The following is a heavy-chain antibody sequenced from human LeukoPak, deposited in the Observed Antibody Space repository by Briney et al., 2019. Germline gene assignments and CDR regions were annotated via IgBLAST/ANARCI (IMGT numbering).Heavy chain of an antibody. CDR2: INHSGST. Sequence: SETLSLTCAVYGGSFSGYYWSWIRQPPGKGLEWIGEINHSGSTNYNPSLKSRVTISVDTSKNQFSLKLSSVTAADTAVYYCARVKGITIFGVVMAYYYYYYMDVWGKGTTVTVSS. CDR3: ARVKGITIFGVVMAYYYYYYMDV. D-gene: IGHD3-3*01. CDR1: GGSFSGYY. J-gene: IGHJ6*03. V-gene: IGHV4-34*01.